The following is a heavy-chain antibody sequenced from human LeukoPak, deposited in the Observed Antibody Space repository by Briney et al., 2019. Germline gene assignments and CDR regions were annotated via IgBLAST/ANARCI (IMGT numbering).Heavy chain of an antibody. J-gene: IGHJ3*01. Sequence: PGRSLRLSCAVSGFTFSTYAMHWVRQTPGKGLEWVAVISYDGSNKYYADSVKGRFTTSRDNSKNTLYLQMNSLRAEDTAVYYCAENRGVAWGQGTMVTVSS. D-gene: IGHD3-10*01. CDR1: GFTFSTYA. CDR2: ISYDGSNK. CDR3: AENRGVA. V-gene: IGHV3-30-3*01.